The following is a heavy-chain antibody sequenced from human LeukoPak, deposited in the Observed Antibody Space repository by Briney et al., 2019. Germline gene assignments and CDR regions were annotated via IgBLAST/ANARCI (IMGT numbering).Heavy chain of an antibody. CDR1: DDSISSGYY. J-gene: IGHJ4*02. Sequence: SETLSLTCIVSDDSISSGYYWGWIRQAPGKGLEWIGTIFHGGSTYYNPSLKSRVTISVDTSKNQFSLKLSSVTAADTAVYYCARRPYYYGSGSYYRYWGQGTLVTVSS. D-gene: IGHD3-10*01. CDR2: IFHGGST. V-gene: IGHV4-38-2*02. CDR3: ARRPYYYGSGSYYRY.